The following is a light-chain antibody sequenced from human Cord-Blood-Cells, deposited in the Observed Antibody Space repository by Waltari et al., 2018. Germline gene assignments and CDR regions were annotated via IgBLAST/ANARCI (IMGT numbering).Light chain of an antibody. Sequence: QSALTQPASVSGSPGQSITISCTGTSSDVGSYNLVSWYQPHPGKAPERMIYEVSKRPSGVSNRFSGSKSGNTASLTISGLQAEDEADYYCCSYAGSSTWVFGGGTKRTVL. J-gene: IGLJ3*02. V-gene: IGLV2-23*02. CDR3: CSYAGSSTWV. CDR1: SSDVGSYNL. CDR2: EVS.